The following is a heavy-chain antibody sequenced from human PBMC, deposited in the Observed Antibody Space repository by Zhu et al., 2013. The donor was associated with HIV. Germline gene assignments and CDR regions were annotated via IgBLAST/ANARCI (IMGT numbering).Heavy chain of an antibody. CDR1: GGSFSGYY. V-gene: IGHV4-34*09. D-gene: IGHD1-1*01. Sequence: QVQLQESGPGLVKPSQTLSLTCAVYGGSFSGYYWSWIRQPSGKGLEWIGEINHSGSTNYNPSLKSRVTISVDTSKNQFSLKLSSVTAADTAVYYCARDTNDFDYWGQGTLVTVSS. J-gene: IGHJ4*02. CDR2: INHSGST. CDR3: ARDTNDFDY.